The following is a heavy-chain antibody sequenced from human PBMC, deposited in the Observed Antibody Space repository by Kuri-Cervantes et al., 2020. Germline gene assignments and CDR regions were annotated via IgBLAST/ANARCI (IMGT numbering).Heavy chain of an antibody. CDR2: INAGNGYT. Sequence: ASVKVSCKASGYTFTSYAIHWVRQAPGHRLEWMGWINAGNGYTKYSQKFQGRVTITRDTSTSTAYMELSSLRSEDTAVYYCAREGESSSSWYGNYYYYMDVWGKGTTVTVSS. J-gene: IGHJ6*03. CDR1: GYTFTSYA. D-gene: IGHD6-13*01. V-gene: IGHV1-3*01. CDR3: AREGESSSSWYGNYYYYMDV.